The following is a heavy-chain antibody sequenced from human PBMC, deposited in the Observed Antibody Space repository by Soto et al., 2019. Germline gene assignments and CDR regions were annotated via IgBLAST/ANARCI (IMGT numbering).Heavy chain of an antibody. CDR3: GRVSKKGIVGALWYFDL. V-gene: IGHV3-53*01. CDR2: IYSGGST. J-gene: IGHJ2*01. D-gene: IGHD1-26*01. CDR1: GFTVSSNY. Sequence: GGSLRLSCAASGFTVSSNYMSWVRQAPGKGLEWVSVIYSGGSTYYADSVKGRFTISRDNSKNTLYLQMNSLRAEDTAVYYCGRVSKKGIVGALWYFDLWGRGTLVTVSS.